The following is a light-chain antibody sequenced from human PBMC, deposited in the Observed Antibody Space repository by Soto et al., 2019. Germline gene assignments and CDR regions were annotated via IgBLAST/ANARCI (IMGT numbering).Light chain of an antibody. Sequence: EIVLTQSPATLSLSPGERATLSCRASQSVSSYLAWYQHKPGQAPRLLIYGASTRATGIPDRFSGSGAGTDFTLTISGLEPEDFAVYYCQQYDTSSVTFGQGRRLEIK. CDR3: QQYDTSSVT. CDR1: QSVSSY. V-gene: IGKV3-20*01. CDR2: GAS. J-gene: IGKJ5*01.